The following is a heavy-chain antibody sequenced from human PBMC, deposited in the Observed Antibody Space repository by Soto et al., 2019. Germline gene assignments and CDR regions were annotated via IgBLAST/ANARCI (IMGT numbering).Heavy chain of an antibody. CDR2: INAGNGNT. J-gene: IGHJ6*02. CDR1: GYTFTSYG. CDR3: ARTVGYYYGMDV. D-gene: IGHD4-17*01. V-gene: IGHV1-3*01. Sequence: ASVKASCKASGYTFTSYGMHLVRPAPGQRLEWMGWINAGNGNTKYSQKFQGRVTITRDTSASTAYMELSSLRSEDTAVYYCARTVGYYYGMDVWGQGTTVTVSS.